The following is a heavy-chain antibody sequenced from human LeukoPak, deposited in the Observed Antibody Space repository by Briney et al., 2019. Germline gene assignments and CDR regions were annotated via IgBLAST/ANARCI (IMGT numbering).Heavy chain of an antibody. J-gene: IGHJ4*02. V-gene: IGHV3-74*01. CDR2: ITNDGSST. CDR3: ARDKGESSGSRVFDY. Sequence: PGGSLRLSCAASGLTFSSHWMHWVRQAPGKGLVWVSRITNDGSSTTYADSVKGRFTISRDNAKNMLYLQVNSLRAEDTAVYYCARDKGESSGSRVFDYWGQGTLVTVSS. CDR1: GLTFSSHW. D-gene: IGHD6-19*01.